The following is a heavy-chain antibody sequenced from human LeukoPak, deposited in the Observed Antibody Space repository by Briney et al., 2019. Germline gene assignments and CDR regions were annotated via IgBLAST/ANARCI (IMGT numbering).Heavy chain of an antibody. CDR3: AKGRRWLQLNDAFDI. CDR2: IYTSGST. CDR1: GGSISSFY. J-gene: IGHJ3*02. D-gene: IGHD5-24*01. V-gene: IGHV4-4*07. Sequence: PSETLSLTCTVSGGSISSFYWSWIRQPAGKGLEWIGRIYTSGSTNYNPSLKSRLTMSVDTSKNQFSLKLGSVTAADTAVYYCAKGRRWLQLNDAFDIWGQGTMVTVSS.